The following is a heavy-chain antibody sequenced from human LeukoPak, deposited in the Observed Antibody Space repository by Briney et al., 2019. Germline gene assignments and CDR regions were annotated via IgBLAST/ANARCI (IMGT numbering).Heavy chain of an antibody. CDR3: AGAPITSPFYFDY. CDR2: INWSGGST. CDR1: GFSFNEHG. V-gene: IGHV3-20*04. J-gene: IGHJ4*02. D-gene: IGHD2-2*01. Sequence: GGSLRLSCTASGFSFNEHGMSWVRQVPGKGLEWVSGINWSGGSTGYADPLRGRFTISRDNTKNSLYLQMDSLRAEDTALYYCAGAPITSPFYFDYWGQGTLVTVSS.